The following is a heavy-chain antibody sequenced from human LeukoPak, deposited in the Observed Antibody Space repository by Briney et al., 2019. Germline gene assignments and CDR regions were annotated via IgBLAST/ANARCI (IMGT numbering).Heavy chain of an antibody. CDR1: GYRFSTYW. Sequence: GESLKISCKGSGYRFSTYWIGWVRQMPGKGLEWMGRIDPSDSYTNYSPSFQGHVTISADKSSSTAYLQWSSLKASDTAMYYCAREYCSGGSCYPHPWGQGTLVTVSS. V-gene: IGHV5-10-1*01. D-gene: IGHD2-15*01. CDR3: AREYCSGGSCYPHP. CDR2: IDPSDSYT. J-gene: IGHJ5*02.